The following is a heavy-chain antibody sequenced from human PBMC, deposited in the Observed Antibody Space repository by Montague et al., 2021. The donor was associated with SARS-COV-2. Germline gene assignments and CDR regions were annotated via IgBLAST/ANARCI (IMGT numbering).Heavy chain of an antibody. J-gene: IGHJ6*02. V-gene: IGHV4-59*01. CDR2: IYYSGST. Sequence: SETLSLTCTVSCGSISSYYWSWIRQPPGKGLEWIGYIYYSGSTNYNPSLKSRVTISVDTSKKQFSLKLSSVTAADTAVYYCARAGRVRFLEYGMDVWGQGTTATVSS. CDR3: ARAGRVRFLEYGMDV. D-gene: IGHD3-3*01. CDR1: CGSISSYY.